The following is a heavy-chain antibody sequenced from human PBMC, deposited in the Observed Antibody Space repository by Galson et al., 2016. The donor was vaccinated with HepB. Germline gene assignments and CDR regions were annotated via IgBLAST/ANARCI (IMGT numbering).Heavy chain of an antibody. V-gene: IGHV3-48*02. CDR2: IGSGSTTI. J-gene: IGHJ6*02. D-gene: IGHD6-13*01. CDR1: GFTFSSYN. CDR3: ARDGGQQVVRWERLRKVYYYYPMDV. Sequence: SLRLSCAASGFTFSSYNMNWVRQAPGKGLEWVSYIGSGSTTIYYADSVKGRFTISRDNAKNSLYLQMNSLRDDDTAVYYWARDGGQQVVRWERLRKVYYYYPMDVWGQGTTVTVSS.